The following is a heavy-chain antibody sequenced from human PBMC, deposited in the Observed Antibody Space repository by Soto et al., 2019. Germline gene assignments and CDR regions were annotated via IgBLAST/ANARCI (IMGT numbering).Heavy chain of an antibody. D-gene: IGHD6-19*01. CDR3: ARRLQWQLRPLDS. CDR1: GFTFNDYY. Sequence: PXASLRLSCEGSGFTFNDYYMTWIRQAPGKGLEWVAYINTLSTAIYYADSVKGRFTISRDNAKNSLYLQMNGLRAEDTATYYCARRLQWQLRPLDSWGRGTLVTVSS. J-gene: IGHJ4*02. CDR2: INTLSTAI. V-gene: IGHV3-11*01.